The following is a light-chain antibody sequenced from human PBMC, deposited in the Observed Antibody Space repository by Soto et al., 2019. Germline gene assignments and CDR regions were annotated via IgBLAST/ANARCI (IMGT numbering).Light chain of an antibody. Sequence: EIVMTQSPATLSVSPGERATLSCRASQSVSSNLAWYQQKPGQAPRLLIYGASTRATGIPARISGSGSGTELTLTISSLQSEDVAVYYCQQYGSSGTFGQGTKVDI. CDR1: QSVSSN. CDR2: GAS. CDR3: QQYGSSGT. V-gene: IGKV3-15*01. J-gene: IGKJ1*01.